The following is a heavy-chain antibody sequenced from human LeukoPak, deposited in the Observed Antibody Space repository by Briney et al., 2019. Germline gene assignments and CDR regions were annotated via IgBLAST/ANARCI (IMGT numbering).Heavy chain of an antibody. J-gene: IGHJ5*02. CDR2: MNPNSGNT. D-gene: IGHD2-2*01. V-gene: IGHV1-8*03. Sequence: ASVKVSCKAFGGSFSSEAISWVRQATGQGLEWMGWMNPNSGNTGYAQKFQGRVTITRNTSISTAYMELSSLRSEDTPVYYCARGYCSSTSCYLGQNWFDPWGQGTLVTVSS. CDR3: ARGYCSSTSCYLGQNWFDP. CDR1: GGSFSSEA.